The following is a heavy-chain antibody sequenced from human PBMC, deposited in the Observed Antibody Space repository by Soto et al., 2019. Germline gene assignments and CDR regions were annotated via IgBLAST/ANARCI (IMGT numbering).Heavy chain of an antibody. Sequence: GGSLRLSCAASGFTFSSYAMHWVRQAPGKGLEWVAVISYDGSNKYYADSVKGRFTISRDNSKNTLYLQMNSLRAEDTAVYYCARVEYQLLSPGYPDVWGQGTTVTVSS. D-gene: IGHD2-2*01. J-gene: IGHJ6*02. CDR3: ARVEYQLLSPGYPDV. CDR1: GFTFSSYA. CDR2: ISYDGSNK. V-gene: IGHV3-30-3*01.